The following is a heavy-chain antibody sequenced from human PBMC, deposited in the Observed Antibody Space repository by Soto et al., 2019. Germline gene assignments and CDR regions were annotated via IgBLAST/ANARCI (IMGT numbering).Heavy chain of an antibody. Sequence: QVQLVQSGAEVKKPGSSVKVSCKASGGTFSSYAISWVRQAPGQGLEWMGGIIPIFGTANYAQKFQGRVTITADESTSTAYMELSSLRSEDTAVYYCARGRRGAAMAEVTMPQHWGQGTLVTVSS. V-gene: IGHV1-69*01. CDR2: IIPIFGTA. CDR3: ARGRRGAAMAEVTMPQH. D-gene: IGHD3-10*01. J-gene: IGHJ1*01. CDR1: GGTFSSYA.